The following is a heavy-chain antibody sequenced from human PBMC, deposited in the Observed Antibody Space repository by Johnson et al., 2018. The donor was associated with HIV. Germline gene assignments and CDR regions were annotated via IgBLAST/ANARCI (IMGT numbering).Heavy chain of an antibody. CDR1: GFTFSDYY. J-gene: IGHJ3*02. Sequence: QVQLVESGGGLVQPGGSLRLSCAASGFTFSDYYMSWIRQAPGKGLEWVSYISSSGSSVYYADSVKGRFTISRDNAKNTLYLQMNSLRPEDTAVYFCARGLIAVAGFDAFDIWGQGTMVTVSS. CDR3: ARGLIAVAGFDAFDI. V-gene: IGHV3-11*04. CDR2: ISSSGSSV. D-gene: IGHD6-19*01.